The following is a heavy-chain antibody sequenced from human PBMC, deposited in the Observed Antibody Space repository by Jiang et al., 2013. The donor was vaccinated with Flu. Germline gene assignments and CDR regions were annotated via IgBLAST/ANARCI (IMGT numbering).Heavy chain of an antibody. Sequence: GAEVKKPGESLKISCKGSADSFTNFWIGWVRQVPGRGLEWMGFIYTDDSQTTYSPSSQGQVTISADRSITTAYLQWSSLKASDSAMYYCARHLYGDFTGYSDYWGQGTLVTVSS. V-gene: IGHV5-51*01. J-gene: IGHJ4*02. D-gene: IGHD4-17*01. CDR3: ARHLYGDFTGYSDY. CDR2: IYTDDSQT. CDR1: ADSFTNFW.